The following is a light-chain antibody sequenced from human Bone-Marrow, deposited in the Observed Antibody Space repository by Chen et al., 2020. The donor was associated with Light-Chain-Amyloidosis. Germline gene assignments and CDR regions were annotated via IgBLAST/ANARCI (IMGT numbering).Light chain of an antibody. V-gene: IGLV3-21*02. CDR1: NIGSTS. CDR2: DAS. J-gene: IGLJ3*02. CDR3: QVWDRSSDRPV. Sequence: SYVLTQPSSVSVAPGQTATDACGGNNIGSTSLHWYQQTPGQAPLLVVYDASDRPSGIPERLSGSNSGNTATLTISRVEAGDEADYYCQVWDRSSDRPVFGGGTKLTVL.